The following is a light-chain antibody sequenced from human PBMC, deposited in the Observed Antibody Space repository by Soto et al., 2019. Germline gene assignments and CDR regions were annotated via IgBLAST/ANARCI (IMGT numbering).Light chain of an antibody. CDR3: GTWDSDTYV. Sequence: QSVLAQPPSVSAASGQRVSISCSGSSSSIGNNDVCWYQQVPGTAPKVVIYDNNKRPSGIPDRFSASKSGTSATLGISGLQTGDEADYYCGTWDSDTYVFGSGTKVTVL. CDR1: SSSIGNND. V-gene: IGLV1-51*01. CDR2: DNN. J-gene: IGLJ1*01.